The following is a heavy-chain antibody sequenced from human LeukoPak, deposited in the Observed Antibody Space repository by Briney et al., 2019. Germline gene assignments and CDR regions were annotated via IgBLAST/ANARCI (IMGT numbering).Heavy chain of an antibody. CDR1: GFNFRGYG. CDR3: ARDRHKYNYDSGGYPPY. CDR2: IHYDGRNQ. V-gene: IGHV3-30*02. Sequence: GGSLRLSCAASGFNFRGYGMHWVRQAPGKGLEWVTFIHYDGRNQYYADSVKGRFTISRDNAKNSLYLQMNTLRAEDTAVYYCARDRHKYNYDSGGYPPYWGQGTLVTVSS. J-gene: IGHJ4*02. D-gene: IGHD3-22*01.